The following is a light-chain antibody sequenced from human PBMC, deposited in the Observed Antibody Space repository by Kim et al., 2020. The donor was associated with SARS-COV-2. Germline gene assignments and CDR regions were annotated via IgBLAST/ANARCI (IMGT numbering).Light chain of an antibody. V-gene: IGLV1-44*01. Sequence: ELTQPPSASGTPGQRVTISCSGSSSNIGSNTVNWYQQLPGTAPKLLIYSNNQRPSGVPYRFSGSKSGTSASLAISGLQSEDEADYYCAAWDDSLNGRGVFGGGTQLTVL. CDR2: SNN. CDR3: AAWDDSLNGRGV. CDR1: SSNIGSNT. J-gene: IGLJ3*02.